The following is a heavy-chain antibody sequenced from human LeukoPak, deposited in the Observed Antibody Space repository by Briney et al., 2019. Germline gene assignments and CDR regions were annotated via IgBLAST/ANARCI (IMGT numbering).Heavy chain of an antibody. CDR3: AREQGHIDY. J-gene: IGHJ4*02. V-gene: IGHV4-39*02. CDR1: GGSISSSYYY. Sequence: SETLSLTCTVSGGSISSSYYYWGWIRPPPGKGLELIGSIYYSGSTDYNPTLKSRVTISVDTSKKQLSLKLRSVTAADTAVYFCAREQGHIDYWGQGTLVTVSS. CDR2: IYYSGST.